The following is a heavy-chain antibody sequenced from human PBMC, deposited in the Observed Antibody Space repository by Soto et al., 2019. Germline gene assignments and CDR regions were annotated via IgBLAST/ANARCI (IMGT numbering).Heavy chain of an antibody. J-gene: IGHJ6*02. CDR2: INPSGGST. CDR3: ASCTNGACFLYGMDV. CDR1: GYTFTSYY. Sequence: ASVQVSCKASGYTFTSYYMHWVRQAPGQGLEWMGIINPSGGSTSYAQKFQGRVTMTRDTSISTAYMELSRLRSDDTAMYYCASCTNGACFLYGMDVWGQGTTVTVSS. D-gene: IGHD2-8*01. V-gene: IGHV1-46*01.